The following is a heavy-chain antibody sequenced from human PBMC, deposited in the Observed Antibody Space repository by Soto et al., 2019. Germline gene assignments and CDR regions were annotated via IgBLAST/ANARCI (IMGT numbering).Heavy chain of an antibody. J-gene: IGHJ5*02. V-gene: IGHV1-69*13. Sequence: SVKVSCKASGGTFSSYAISWVRQAPGQGLEWMGGIIPIFGTANYAQKFQGRVTITADESTSTAYMELSSLRSEDTAVYYCARDKDFWSSYSVNWFDPWGQGTLVTVSS. CDR1: GGTFSSYA. D-gene: IGHD3-3*01. CDR3: ARDKDFWSSYSVNWFDP. CDR2: IIPIFGTA.